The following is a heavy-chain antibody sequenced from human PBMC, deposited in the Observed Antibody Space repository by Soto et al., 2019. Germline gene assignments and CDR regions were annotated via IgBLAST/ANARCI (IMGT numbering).Heavy chain of an antibody. CDR2: IYYSGST. V-gene: IGHV4-30-4*01. CDR1: GGSISSGDYY. D-gene: IGHD6-13*01. J-gene: IGHJ6*02. CDR3: ASHGMTRYSSSWYLDV. Sequence: QVQLQESGPGLVKPSQTLSLTCTVSGGSISSGDYYWSWIRQPPGKGLEWIGYIYYSGSTYYNPSLKSRVTISVDTSKNQFSLKLSSVTAADTAVYYCASHGMTRYSSSWYLDVWGQGTTVTVSS.